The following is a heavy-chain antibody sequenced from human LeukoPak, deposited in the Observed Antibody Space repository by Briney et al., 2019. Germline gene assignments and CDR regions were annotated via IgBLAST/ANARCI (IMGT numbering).Heavy chain of an antibody. V-gene: IGHV3-53*01. CDR1: GFTVSSNY. J-gene: IGHJ3*02. Sequence: GGSLRLSCAASGFTVSSNYMSWVRQAPGKGLEWVSVIYSGGSTYYTDSVKGRFTISRDNSKNTLSLQMNSLRAEDTAVYYCAREQYDSSGFSYEDGAFDIWGQGTMVTVSS. CDR2: IYSGGST. D-gene: IGHD3-22*01. CDR3: AREQYDSSGFSYEDGAFDI.